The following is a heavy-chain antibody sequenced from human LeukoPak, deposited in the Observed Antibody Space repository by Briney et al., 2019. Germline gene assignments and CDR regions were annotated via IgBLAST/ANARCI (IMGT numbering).Heavy chain of an antibody. D-gene: IGHD2-2*01. V-gene: IGHV3-74*01. CDR2: INSDESST. CDR1: GFTFSSYW. Sequence: GGSLRLSCAASGFTFSSYWMHWVRQAPGKGLVWVSRINSDESSTSYADSVKGRFSISRDNAKNTLYLQMNSLRAEDTAVYYCASGLAYYCSSTSCFDYWGQGTLVTVSS. CDR3: ASGLAYYCSSTSCFDY. J-gene: IGHJ4*02.